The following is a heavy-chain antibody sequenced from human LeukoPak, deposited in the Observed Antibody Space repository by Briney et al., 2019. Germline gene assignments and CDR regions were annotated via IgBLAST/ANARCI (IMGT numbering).Heavy chain of an antibody. CDR2: VYYSGST. CDR1: GGSISSYY. CDR3: ARHGYYYGMDV. V-gene: IGHV4-59*01. Sequence: PSETLSLTCTVSGGSISSYYWSWIRQPPGKGLEWLGNVYYSGSTNYNPSLKSRVTISVDTSNNQFSLKLSSVTAADTAVYYCARHGYYYGMDVWGKGTTVTVSS. J-gene: IGHJ6*04. D-gene: IGHD3-3*01.